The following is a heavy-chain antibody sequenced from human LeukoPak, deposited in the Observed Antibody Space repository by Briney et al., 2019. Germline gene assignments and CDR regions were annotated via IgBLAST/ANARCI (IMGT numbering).Heavy chain of an antibody. CDR2: IYTSGST. J-gene: IGHJ3*02. CDR1: GGSISSYY. Sequence: SETLSLTCTVSGGSISSYYWSWIRQPAGKGLEWIGRIYTSGSTNYNPSLKSRVTMSVDTSKNQFSLKLSSVTAADTAVYYCAREIAAMVPYDAFDIWGQGTMVTVSS. D-gene: IGHD3-10*01. V-gene: IGHV4-4*07. CDR3: AREIAAMVPYDAFDI.